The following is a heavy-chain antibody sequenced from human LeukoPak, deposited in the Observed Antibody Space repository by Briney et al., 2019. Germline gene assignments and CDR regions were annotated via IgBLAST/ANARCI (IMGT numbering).Heavy chain of an antibody. V-gene: IGHV3-7*05. CDR1: GFTFSNYW. J-gene: IGHJ6*02. D-gene: IGHD6-13*01. CDR3: AREGQQSYGMDV. CDR2: IKQGGSEK. Sequence: PGGSLRLSCAASGFTFSNYWITWVRQAPGKGLEWVANIKQGGSEKHYVDSVKGRFTISRDDARNSLYLQMNGLRIEDTAVYYCAREGQQSYGMDVWGQGTTVTVSS.